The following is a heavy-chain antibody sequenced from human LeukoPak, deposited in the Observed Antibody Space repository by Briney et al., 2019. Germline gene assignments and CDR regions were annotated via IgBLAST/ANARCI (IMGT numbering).Heavy chain of an antibody. D-gene: IGHD6-13*01. CDR3: ARVFTVRSSWYWFDP. V-gene: IGHV3-7*05. Sequence: GGSLRLSCAASGFTFSSYWMSWVRQAPGKGLEWVATIKEDESQKYYVDSVKGRFTISRDNAKNSLYLQMNSLRAEDTAVYYCARVFTVRSSWYWFDPWGQGTLVTVSS. CDR2: IKEDESQK. J-gene: IGHJ5*02. CDR1: GFTFSSYW.